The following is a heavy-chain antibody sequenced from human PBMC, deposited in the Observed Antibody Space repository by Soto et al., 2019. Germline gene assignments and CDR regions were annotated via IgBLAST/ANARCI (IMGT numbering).Heavy chain of an antibody. J-gene: IGHJ4*02. CDR1: GFSLTTSGVG. Sequence: QITLKESGPTLVKPTQTLTLTCTFSGFSLTTSGVGVGWIRQPPGKALEWLALIYWDDDKRYSPSLKSTLTLTSDTSKNQVVLTMTNMDPVDTATYYCAHRTIAAAPPYFDYWGQGTLVTVSS. CDR2: IYWDDDK. D-gene: IGHD6-13*01. V-gene: IGHV2-5*02. CDR3: AHRTIAAAPPYFDY.